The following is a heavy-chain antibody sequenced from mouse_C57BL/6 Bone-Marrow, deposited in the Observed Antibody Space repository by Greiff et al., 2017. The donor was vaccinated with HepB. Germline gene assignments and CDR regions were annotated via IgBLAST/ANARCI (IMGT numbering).Heavy chain of an antibody. Sequence: EVKLMESGGGLVKPGGSLKLSCAASGFTFSSYAMSWVRQTPEKRLEWVATISDGGSYTYYPDNVKGRFTISRDNAKNNLYLQMSHLKSEDTAMYYCARDSPYGYEARRFAYWGQGTLVTVSA. V-gene: IGHV5-4*01. J-gene: IGHJ3*01. CDR3: ARDSPYGYEARRFAY. D-gene: IGHD2-2*01. CDR1: GFTFSSYA. CDR2: ISDGGSYT.